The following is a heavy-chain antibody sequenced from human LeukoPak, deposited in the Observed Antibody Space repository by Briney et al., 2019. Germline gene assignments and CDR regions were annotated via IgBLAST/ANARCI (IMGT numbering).Heavy chain of an antibody. CDR2: INSDGSST. CDR1: GFXFSSYW. CDR3: ARDNLLWFGELLLPLDP. V-gene: IGHV3-74*01. D-gene: IGHD3-10*01. Sequence: PGGSLRLSCAASGFXFSSYWMHWVRQAPGKGLVWVSRINSDGSSTSYADSVKGRFTISRDNAKNTLYLQMNSLRAEDTAVYYCARDNLLWFGELLLPLDPWGQGTLVTVSS. J-gene: IGHJ5*02.